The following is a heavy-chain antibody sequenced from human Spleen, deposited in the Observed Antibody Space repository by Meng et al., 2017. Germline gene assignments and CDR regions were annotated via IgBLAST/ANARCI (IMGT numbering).Heavy chain of an antibody. CDR3: ATRGNPYLNC. CDR1: GYTLSSDG. J-gene: IGHJ4*02. Sequence: QGHLGQSGAEVKKPGASVKVSCDASGYTLSSDGFSWVRQAPGQGLEWLGWINVYNGKTDYALKFQDRVTMTTDTFTNTAYMELRSLRSDDTAVYYCATRGNPYLNCWGQGTLVTVSS. V-gene: IGHV1-18*01. CDR2: INVYNGKT.